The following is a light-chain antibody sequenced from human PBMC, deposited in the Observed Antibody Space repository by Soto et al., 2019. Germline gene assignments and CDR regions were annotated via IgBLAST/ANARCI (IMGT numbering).Light chain of an antibody. V-gene: IGLV2-14*03. Sequence: QSVLTQPASVSGSPGQSITISCTGTSSDIGSCNYVSWYQQLPGKVPKLIIYDVSNRPSGVSDRFSASKSGNAASLTISGLQAEDEADYYCSSYTSTSTLYVFGTGTKLTVL. CDR3: SSYTSTSTLYV. CDR1: SSDIGSCNY. CDR2: DVS. J-gene: IGLJ1*01.